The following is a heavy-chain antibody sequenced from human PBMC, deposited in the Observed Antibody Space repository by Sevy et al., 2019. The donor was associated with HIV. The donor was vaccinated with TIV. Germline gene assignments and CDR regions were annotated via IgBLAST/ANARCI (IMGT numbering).Heavy chain of an antibody. CDR3: AREAWLVPGAFDI. CDR2: IYHSGST. V-gene: IGHV4-30-2*01. J-gene: IGHJ3*02. CDR1: GGSISSGGYS. Sequence: SETLSLTCAVSGGSISSGGYSWSWIRQPPGKGLEWIGYIYHSGSTYYNPSLKSQVTISVDRSKNQFSLKLSSVTAADTAVYYCAREAWLVPGAFDIWGQGTMVTVSS. D-gene: IGHD6-19*01.